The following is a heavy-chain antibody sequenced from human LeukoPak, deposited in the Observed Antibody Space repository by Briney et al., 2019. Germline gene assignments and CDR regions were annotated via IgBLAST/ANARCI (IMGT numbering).Heavy chain of an antibody. CDR2: INPNSGGT. D-gene: IGHD1-26*01. CDR3: ARDTRYSGSYYDY. CDR1: RYTFTGYN. V-gene: IGHV1-2*02. Sequence: ASVKDSCKASRYTFTGYNMHWVRQSPRQGLEWMVCINPNSGGTNYAQKFQGRVTMTRDTSISTAYMELSRLRSDDTAVYYCARDTRYSGSYYDYWGQGSLVTVS. J-gene: IGHJ4*02.